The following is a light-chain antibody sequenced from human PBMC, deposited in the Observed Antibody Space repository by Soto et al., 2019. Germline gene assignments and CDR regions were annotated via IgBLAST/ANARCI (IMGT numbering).Light chain of an antibody. CDR2: GAS. CDR3: QQYGSSPGT. CDR1: QSVSSSY. Sequence: PEESATLSFRASQSVSSSYLAWYQQKPGQAPRLLIYGASSRATGIPDRFSGSGSGTDFTLTISRLEPEDFAVYYCQQYGSSPGTFGQGTKVDIK. V-gene: IGKV3-20*01. J-gene: IGKJ1*01.